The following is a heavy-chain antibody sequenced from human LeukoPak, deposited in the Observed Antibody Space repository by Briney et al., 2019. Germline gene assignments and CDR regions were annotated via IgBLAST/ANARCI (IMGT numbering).Heavy chain of an antibody. CDR2: VQYDGSTE. CDR1: GFTFRSYA. D-gene: IGHD3-9*01. J-gene: IGHJ3*02. V-gene: IGHV3-33*05. Sequence: GRSLRLSCAASGFTFRSYAMHWVRQAPGKGLEWVSVVQYDGSTEYYADSVKGRFTISRDNSKNTLSLQMDSLRAEDTAVYYCARDLAGYYSIDIRGQGTMVTVSS. CDR3: ARDLAGYYSIDI.